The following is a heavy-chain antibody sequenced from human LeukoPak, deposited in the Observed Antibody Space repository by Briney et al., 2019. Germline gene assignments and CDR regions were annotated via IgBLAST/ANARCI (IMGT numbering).Heavy chain of an antibody. V-gene: IGHV4-61*02. CDR2: IFPGGNT. CDR3: AGNRDAYFLNAFDI. D-gene: IGHD5-24*01. Sequence: SSETLSLTCTVSGGSVSSGTYYWNWMRQPAGKGLEWIGRIFPGGNTYFNPSLKSRVAISVDSSKNQFSLTLSSVTAADTAVYYCAGNRDAYFLNAFDIWGQGTMVTVSS. J-gene: IGHJ3*02. CDR1: GGSVSSGTYY.